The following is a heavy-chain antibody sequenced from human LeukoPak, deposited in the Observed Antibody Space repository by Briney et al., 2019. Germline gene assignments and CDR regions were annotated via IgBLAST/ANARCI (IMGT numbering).Heavy chain of an antibody. Sequence: GGSLRLSCVASGFIFSDYDMHWVRQAPGKGLEWVAVIWYDGSNKFYADSVKGRFTVSRDGSKNTLYLQMNSLRAEDTAVYYCARAPHYSNYGPYYYGMDVWGQGTTVTVSS. V-gene: IGHV3-33*01. J-gene: IGHJ6*02. D-gene: IGHD4-11*01. CDR3: ARAPHYSNYGPYYYGMDV. CDR1: GFIFSDYD. CDR2: IWYDGSNK.